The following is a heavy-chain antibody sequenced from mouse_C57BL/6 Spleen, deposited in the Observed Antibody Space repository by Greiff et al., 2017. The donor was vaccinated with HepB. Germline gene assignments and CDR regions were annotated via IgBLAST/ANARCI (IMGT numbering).Heavy chain of an antibody. J-gene: IGHJ4*01. V-gene: IGHV2-2*01. D-gene: IGHD2-5*01. CDR2: IWSGGST. CDR3: ASHYSNYYYYAMDY. Sequence: QVQLQQSGPGLVQPSQSLSITCTVSGFSLTSYGVHWVRQSPGKGLEWLGVIWSGGSTDYNAAFISRLSISKDNSKSQVFFKMNSLQADDTAIYYCASHYSNYYYYAMDYWGQGTSVTVSS. CDR1: GFSLTSYG.